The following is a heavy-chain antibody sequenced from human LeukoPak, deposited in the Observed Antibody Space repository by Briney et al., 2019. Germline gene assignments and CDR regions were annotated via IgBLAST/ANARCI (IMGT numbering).Heavy chain of an antibody. J-gene: IGHJ5*02. CDR2: IYPGDSDT. Sequence: KPGESLKISCKGSGYNFTSYWIGWVRQMPGKGLEWMGIIYPGDSDTRYSPSFQVQVTISADKSISTAYLQWSSLKASDTAMYYCARSGCLDNLHNWFDPWGQGTLVTVSS. D-gene: IGHD3-3*01. CDR3: ARSGCLDNLHNWFDP. V-gene: IGHV5-51*03. CDR1: GYNFTSYW.